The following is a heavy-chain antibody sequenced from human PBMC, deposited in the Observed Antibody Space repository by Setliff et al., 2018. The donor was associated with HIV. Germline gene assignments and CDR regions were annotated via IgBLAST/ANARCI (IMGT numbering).Heavy chain of an antibody. CDR2: IIADNGDT. D-gene: IGHD2-21*01. J-gene: IGHJ4*02. CDR1: GSTFSSYA. Sequence: ASVKVSCKASGSTFSSYAFHWVRQAPGQRLEWMGWIIADNGDTKYSQKFEGRVTITRETSASTAYMELSSLRSEDTAVYFCARDPVSDNSARPYYFDYWGQGTLVTVSS. V-gene: IGHV1-3*01. CDR3: ARDPVSDNSARPYYFDY.